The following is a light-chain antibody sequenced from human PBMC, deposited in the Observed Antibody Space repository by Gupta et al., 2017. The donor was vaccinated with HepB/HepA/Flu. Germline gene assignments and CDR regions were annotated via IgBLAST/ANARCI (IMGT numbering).Light chain of an antibody. CDR2: AAS. J-gene: IGKJ5*01. CDR1: QGISSY. CDR3: LQDDSYPRT. Sequence: IRMTQSPSSFSASTGDRVTITCRASQGISSYLAWYQQKPGKAPKLLIYAASTLQSGVPSRFSGSGSGTDFTLTISCLQSEDFATYYCLQDDSYPRTFGQGTRVEIK. V-gene: IGKV1-8*01.